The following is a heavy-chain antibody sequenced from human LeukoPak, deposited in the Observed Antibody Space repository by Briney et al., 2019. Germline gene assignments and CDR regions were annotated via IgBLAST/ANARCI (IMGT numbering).Heavy chain of an antibody. CDR1: GFTFSNYG. CDR2: ISYYGSTE. V-gene: IGHV3-30*18. CDR3: AKDYRRDGYNYYFYL. D-gene: IGHD5-24*01. J-gene: IGHJ4*02. Sequence: GGSLRLSCAASGFTFSNYGMQWVRQAPGKGQERVEVISYYGSTEQYSDSVKGRSTLSRDNSKNTLYLQIDSLRPEDTAVYYCAKDYRRDGYNYYFYLRGQGTLGTLS.